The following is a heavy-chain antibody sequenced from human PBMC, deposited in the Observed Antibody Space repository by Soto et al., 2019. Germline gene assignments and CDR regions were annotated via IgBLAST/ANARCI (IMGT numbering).Heavy chain of an antibody. CDR1: GGTFTSYA. V-gene: IGHV1-69*01. CDR3: ARDQGLFVHTGMVIDYYGMDV. CDR2: IIPGFDTT. Sequence: QVHLVQSGAEVRKPGSSVKVSCTTSGGTFTSYAVSWVRQVPGQGLQWMGGIIPGFDTTFYAQKFQCRVTITADESTNSAYMELRGLRSEDTAVYYCARDQGLFVHTGMVIDYYGMDVWGPGTTVTVSS. D-gene: IGHD5-18*01. J-gene: IGHJ6*02.